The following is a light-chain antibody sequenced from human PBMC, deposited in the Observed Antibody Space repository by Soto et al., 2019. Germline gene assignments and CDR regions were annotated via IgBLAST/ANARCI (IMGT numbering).Light chain of an antibody. CDR3: QQYHNWPPLT. Sequence: EIVMTQSPATLSVSPGERATLSCRASRSVSSNLAWYQQKPGQAPRLLIYGASTRATGIPARFSGSGSGTEFTLTISSLQSGDFAVYYCQQYHNWPPLTFGGGTKVEIK. CDR2: GAS. V-gene: IGKV3-15*01. CDR1: RSVSSN. J-gene: IGKJ4*01.